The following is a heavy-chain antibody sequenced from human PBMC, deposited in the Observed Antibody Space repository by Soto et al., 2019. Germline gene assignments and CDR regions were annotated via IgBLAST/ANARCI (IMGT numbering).Heavy chain of an antibody. Sequence: QITLKESGPTLVKPTQTLTLTCSFSGFSLTTGVGVGWIRQPPGKALEWLAIIYWNDEKLYNPSLKTRLTIIKDTSKNQVVLTVTDMDPVDAATYYCAHRVNMARGPYNYFGPWGQGTLVTVSS. J-gene: IGHJ5*02. CDR1: GFSLTTGVG. D-gene: IGHD3-10*01. V-gene: IGHV2-5*01. CDR2: IYWNDEK. CDR3: AHRVNMARGPYNYFGP.